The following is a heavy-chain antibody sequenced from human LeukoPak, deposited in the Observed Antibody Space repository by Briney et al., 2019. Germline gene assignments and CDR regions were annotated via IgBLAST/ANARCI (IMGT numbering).Heavy chain of an antibody. J-gene: IGHJ4*02. CDR3: SKPPSAEWFLDC. CDR2: ISGSGGST. Sequence: GGSLRLSCAASGFSFSSYALSWARQAPGKGLEWVSAISGSGGSTYYADSVKGRFTISRDNSTNTLYLQMNSLRAEDTAVYYCSKPPSAEWFLDCLGQGALVTVSS. D-gene: IGHD3-3*01. V-gene: IGHV3-23*01. CDR1: GFSFSSYA.